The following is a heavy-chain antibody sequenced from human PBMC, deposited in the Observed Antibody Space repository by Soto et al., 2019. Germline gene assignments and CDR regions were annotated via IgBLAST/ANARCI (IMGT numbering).Heavy chain of an antibody. D-gene: IGHD6-13*01. CDR1: GGTFSSYG. Sequence: ASVKVSCKASGGTFSSYGISWVRQAPGQGLEWMGGIIPIFGTPNYAQKFQGRVTITADESTSTAYVELTSLRSEDTAVYYCARDTGIAAAGTVMDVWGQGTTVTVSS. CDR2: IIPIFGTP. V-gene: IGHV1-69*13. J-gene: IGHJ6*02. CDR3: ARDTGIAAAGTVMDV.